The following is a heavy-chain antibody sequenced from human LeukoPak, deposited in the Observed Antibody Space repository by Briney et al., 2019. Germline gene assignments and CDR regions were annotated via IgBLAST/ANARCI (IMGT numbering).Heavy chain of an antibody. V-gene: IGHV4-39*07. D-gene: IGHD2-15*01. J-gene: IGHJ6*02. CDR3: ARGGPVVEPRYYYYYGMDV. CDR1: GGSVSSASYY. Sequence: PSETLSLTCTVSGGSVSSASYYWSWIRQPPGKGLEWIGEINHSGSTNYNPSLKSRATISVDTSKNQFSLKLSSVTAADTAVYYCARGGPVVEPRYYYYYGMDVWGQGTTVTVSS. CDR2: INHSGST.